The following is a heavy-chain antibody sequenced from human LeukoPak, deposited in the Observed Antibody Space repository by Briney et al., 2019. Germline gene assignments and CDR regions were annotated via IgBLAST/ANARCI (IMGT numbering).Heavy chain of an antibody. CDR1: GFTFSSYA. CDR3: AKDPRRYYGSGHDY. CDR2: ISGSGGST. Sequence: GGSLRLSCAASGFTFSSYAMSWVRQAPGKGLEWVSAISGSGGSTYYADSVKGRFTISRDNSKNTLYLQMNSLRAEDTAVYYCAKDPRRYYGSGHDYWGQGTLVTVSS. V-gene: IGHV3-23*01. D-gene: IGHD3-10*01. J-gene: IGHJ4*02.